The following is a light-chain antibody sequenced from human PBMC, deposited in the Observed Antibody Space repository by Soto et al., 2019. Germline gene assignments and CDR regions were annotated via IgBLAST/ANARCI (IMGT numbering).Light chain of an antibody. CDR1: RSNIGAGYD. Sequence: QSVLTQPPSVSGAPGQRVTISCTGSRSNIGAGYDVHWYQQIPGTAPKLLIYGNSNRPSGVPDRFSGSKSGTSASLAITGLRAEDEAEYDCQSYDSSLSGWVFGGGTKLTVL. CDR2: GNS. J-gene: IGLJ3*02. CDR3: QSYDSSLSGWV. V-gene: IGLV1-40*01.